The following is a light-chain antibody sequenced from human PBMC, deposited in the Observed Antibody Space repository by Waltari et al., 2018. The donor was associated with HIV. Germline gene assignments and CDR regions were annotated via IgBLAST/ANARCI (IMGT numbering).Light chain of an antibody. CDR2: DNS. CDR3: GTWDSSLSAVV. Sequence: QSVLTQPPSVSAAPGQKVTIPCSASTSHIGNNYVSWYQRLPGTAPKLLIYDNSERPSGIPDRFSGSKSGTSATLGITGLQTGDEADYYCGTWDSSLSAVVFGTGTKVTVL. J-gene: IGLJ1*01. V-gene: IGLV1-51*01. CDR1: TSHIGNNY.